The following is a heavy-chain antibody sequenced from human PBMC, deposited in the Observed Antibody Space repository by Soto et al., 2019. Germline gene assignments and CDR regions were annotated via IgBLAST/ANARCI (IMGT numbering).Heavy chain of an antibody. D-gene: IGHD3-10*01. CDR3: ARGGYYYGSGSYYNPYYYYGMDV. Sequence: PSETLSLTCTVSNGSISSSDYYWGWIRQPPGKGLEWIGEINHSGSTNYNPSLKSRVTISVDTSKNQFSLKLSSVTAADTAVYYCARGGYYYGSGSYYNPYYYYGMDVWGQGTTVTVSS. J-gene: IGHJ6*02. V-gene: IGHV4-39*07. CDR1: NGSISSSDYY. CDR2: INHSGST.